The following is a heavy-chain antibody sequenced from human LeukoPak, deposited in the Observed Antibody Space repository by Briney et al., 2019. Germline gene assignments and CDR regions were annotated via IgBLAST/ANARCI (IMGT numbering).Heavy chain of an antibody. CDR1: GYTFTSYG. D-gene: IGHD6-6*01. J-gene: IGHJ5*02. Sequence: ASVKVSCKASGYTFTSYGISWVRQAPGQGLEWMGWISAYNGNTNYAQKLQGRVTMTTDTSTSTAYMELRSLRSDDTAVYYCAIDPQRGIAARPPAWDFDPWGQGTLVTVSS. CDR2: ISAYNGNT. V-gene: IGHV1-18*01. CDR3: AIDPQRGIAARPPAWDFDP.